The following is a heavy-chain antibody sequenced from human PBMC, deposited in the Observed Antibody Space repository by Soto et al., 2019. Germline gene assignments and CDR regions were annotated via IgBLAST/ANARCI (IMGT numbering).Heavy chain of an antibody. D-gene: IGHD6-6*01. J-gene: IGHJ4*02. CDR2: IYYSGST. V-gene: IGHV4-39*01. Sequence: SETLSLTCTVSGDSVSSSSYFWGWIRQPPGKGLECIGSIYYSGSTYYNPSLKSRVTISVDTSKNQFSLKLSSVTAADTAVYFCARQSSTSLASRYFDYWGQGTLVTVSS. CDR3: ARQSSTSLASRYFDY. CDR1: GDSVSSSSYF.